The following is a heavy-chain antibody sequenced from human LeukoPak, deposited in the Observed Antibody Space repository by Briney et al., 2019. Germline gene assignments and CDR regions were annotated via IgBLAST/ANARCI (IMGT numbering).Heavy chain of an antibody. CDR2: ISTYNGNT. Sequence: ASVKVSCKASGYTFTSYGIIWVRQAPGQGLEWMGWISTYNGNTNYAQKLQGRVTMTTDTSTSTAYMELRSLRSDDTAVYYCARDRLGITMVRGVIGWFDPWGQGTLVTVSS. J-gene: IGHJ5*02. V-gene: IGHV1-18*01. CDR3: ARDRLGITMVRGVIGWFDP. D-gene: IGHD3-10*01. CDR1: GYTFTSYG.